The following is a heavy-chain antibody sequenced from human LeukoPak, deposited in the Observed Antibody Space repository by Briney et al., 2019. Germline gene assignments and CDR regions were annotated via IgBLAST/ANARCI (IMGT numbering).Heavy chain of an antibody. D-gene: IGHD3-22*01. J-gene: IGHJ4*02. Sequence: SETLSLTCTVSGGSISSYYWSWIRQPPGKGLEWIGYIYYSGSTNYNPSLKSRVTISVDTSENQFSLKLSSVTAADTAVYYCARLHDSSGYPRFYFDYWGQGTLVTVSS. V-gene: IGHV4-59*08. CDR1: GGSISSYY. CDR3: ARLHDSSGYPRFYFDY. CDR2: IYYSGST.